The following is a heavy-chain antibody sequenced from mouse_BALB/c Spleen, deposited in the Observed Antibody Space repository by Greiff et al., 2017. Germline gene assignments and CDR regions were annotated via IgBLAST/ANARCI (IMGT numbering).Heavy chain of an antibody. J-gene: IGHJ3*01. CDR1: GYSITSGYS. D-gene: IGHD2-4*01. CDR2: IHYSGST. Sequence: EVQLQQSGPDLVKPSQSLSLTCTVTGYSITSGYSWPWIRQFPGNKLEWMGYIHYSGSTNYNPSLKSRISITRDTSKNQFFLQLNSVTTEDTATYYCARGEDYYDYGDWFAYWGQGTLVTVSA. CDR3: ARGEDYYDYGDWFAY. V-gene: IGHV3-1*02.